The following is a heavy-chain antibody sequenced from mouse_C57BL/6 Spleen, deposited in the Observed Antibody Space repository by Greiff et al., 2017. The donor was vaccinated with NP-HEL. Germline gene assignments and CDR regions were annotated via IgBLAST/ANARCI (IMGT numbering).Heavy chain of an antibody. D-gene: IGHD2-4*01. CDR1: GYTFTSYW. CDR2: INPSSGYT. V-gene: IGHV1-7*01. J-gene: IGHJ1*03. CDR3: ARRDDYDWGYFDV. Sequence: VQLQQSGAELAKPGASVKLSCKASGYTFTSYWMHWVKQRPGQGLEWIGYINPSSGYTKYNQKFRDKATLTADKSSSTAYMQLSSLTYEDSAVYYCARRDDYDWGYFDVWGTGTTVTVSS.